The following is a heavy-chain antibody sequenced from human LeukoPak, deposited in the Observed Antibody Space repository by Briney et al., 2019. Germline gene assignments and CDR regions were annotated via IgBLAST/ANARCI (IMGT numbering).Heavy chain of an antibody. D-gene: IGHD4-17*01. Sequence: SETLSLTCAVYGGSSSGYYWSWIRQPPGKGLEWIGEINHSGSTNYNPSLKSRVTISVDTSKNQFSLKLSSVTAADTAVYYCARRGYGDYVVRGMDVWGQGTTVTVSS. CDR2: INHSGST. J-gene: IGHJ6*02. CDR1: GGSSSGYY. CDR3: ARRGYGDYVVRGMDV. V-gene: IGHV4-34*01.